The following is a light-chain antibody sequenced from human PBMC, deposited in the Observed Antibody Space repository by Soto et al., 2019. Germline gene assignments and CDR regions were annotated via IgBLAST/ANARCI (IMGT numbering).Light chain of an antibody. CDR2: GST. Sequence: QSVLTQPPSLSGAPGQRVTISCTGSGSNIGAPYDVHWYQHLPGTAPKLLIYGSTNRPSGVPGRFSGSKSGTSASLAITGLQAEDEADYYCSSYTSGSTLVVFGGGTKLTVL. V-gene: IGLV1-40*01. J-gene: IGLJ2*01. CDR3: SSYTSGSTLVV. CDR1: GSNIGAPYD.